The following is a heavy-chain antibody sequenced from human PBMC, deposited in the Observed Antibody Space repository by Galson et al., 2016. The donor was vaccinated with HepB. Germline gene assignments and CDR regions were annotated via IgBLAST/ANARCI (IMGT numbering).Heavy chain of an antibody. V-gene: IGHV3-11*06. CDR1: GFTFSDYY. D-gene: IGHD3-22*01. CDR2: ISGSGVST. CDR3: ARDRGENYESSGYHDY. Sequence: SLRLSCAASGFTFSDYYMSWIRQAPGKGLEWVSFISGSGVSTNYAGSVRGRFTISRDIAKNSVHLEMNNLRAEDTAVYYCARDRGENYESSGYHDYWGQGALVTVSS. J-gene: IGHJ4*02.